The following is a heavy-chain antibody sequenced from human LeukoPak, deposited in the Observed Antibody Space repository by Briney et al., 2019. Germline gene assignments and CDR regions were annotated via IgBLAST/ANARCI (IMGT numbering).Heavy chain of an antibody. Sequence: SGTLSLTCAVYGGSFSGYYWSWIRQPPGKGLEWIGEINHSGSTNYNPSLKSRVTISVDTSKNQFSLKLSSVTAADTAVYYCATAGNDYGDYQLDYWGQGTLVTVSS. V-gene: IGHV4-34*01. CDR2: INHSGST. CDR3: ATAGNDYGDYQLDY. J-gene: IGHJ4*02. D-gene: IGHD4-17*01. CDR1: GGSFSGYY.